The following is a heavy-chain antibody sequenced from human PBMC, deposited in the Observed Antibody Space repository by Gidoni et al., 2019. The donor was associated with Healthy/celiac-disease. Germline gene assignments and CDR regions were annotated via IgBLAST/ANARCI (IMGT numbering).Heavy chain of an antibody. J-gene: IGHJ4*02. D-gene: IGHD2-21*01. Sequence: EVQLVQSGAEVKKPGESLKLSCKGSGYSFTSYWIGWVRQMPGKGLEWMGIIYPGDSDTRYSPAFQGQVNISADKSIRTAYLQWSSLKASDTAMYYCARLDCGGDCQGYYFDYWGQGTLVTVSS. CDR3: ARLDCGGDCQGYYFDY. V-gene: IGHV5-51*01. CDR2: IYPGDSDT. CDR1: GYSFTSYW.